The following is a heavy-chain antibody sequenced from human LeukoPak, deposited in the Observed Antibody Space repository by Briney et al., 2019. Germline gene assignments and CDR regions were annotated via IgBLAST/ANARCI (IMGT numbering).Heavy chain of an antibody. V-gene: IGHV4-34*01. D-gene: IGHD4-11*01. J-gene: IGHJ4*02. CDR2: INHTGNT. CDR3: ARGPPEKTYSDY. CDR1: GGSFSGFY. Sequence: SETLSLTCAVDGGSFSGFYWTWIRQTPGRGLEWIGEINHTGNTNYNPSLTDYNPSLKSRVIISLDTSNNQLSLKLSSVTAADTAVYFCARGPPEKTYSDYWGQGTLVTVSS.